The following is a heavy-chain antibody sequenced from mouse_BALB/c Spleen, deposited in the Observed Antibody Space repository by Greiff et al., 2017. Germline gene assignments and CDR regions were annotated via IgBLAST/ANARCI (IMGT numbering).Heavy chain of an antibody. CDR2: IDPYDSET. CDR1: GYTFTSYG. Sequence: VQLQQPGAELVRPGASVKLSCKASGYTFTSYGMNGVKQGPEQGLEWIGRIDPYDSETHYNQKFKDKAILTVDKSSSTAYMQLSSLTSEDSAVYYCARGEDYGSSYWFAYWGQGTLVTVSA. V-gene: IGHV1-52*01. CDR3: ARGEDYGSSYWFAY. J-gene: IGHJ3*01. D-gene: IGHD1-1*01.